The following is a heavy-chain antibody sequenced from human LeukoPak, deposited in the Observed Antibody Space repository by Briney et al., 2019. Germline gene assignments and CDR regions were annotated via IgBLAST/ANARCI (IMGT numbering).Heavy chain of an antibody. CDR2: IWYDGSDK. CDR1: GFTFSSYG. CDR3: GKDLGSNGNYLDRVDY. D-gene: IGHD3-22*01. Sequence: GGSLRLSCTASGFTFSSYGMHWVRQAPDKGLEWLAIIWYDGSDKYYADSVKGRFTISRDNSKNTLYLQMNSLRAEDTAVYYCGKDLGSNGNYLDRVDYWGQGTLVTVSS. J-gene: IGHJ4*02. V-gene: IGHV3-33*06.